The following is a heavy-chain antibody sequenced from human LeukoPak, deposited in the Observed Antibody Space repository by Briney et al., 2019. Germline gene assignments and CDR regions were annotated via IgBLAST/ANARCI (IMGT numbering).Heavy chain of an antibody. V-gene: IGHV4-30-4*08. J-gene: IGHJ4*02. CDR1: GGSISSGGYY. CDR3: ARAPATGRLHFDY. D-gene: IGHD1-1*01. CDR2: IYYSGST. Sequence: SQTLSLTCTVSGGSISSGGYYWSWIRQPPGKGLEWIGYIYYSGSTYYNPSLKSRVTISVDTSKNQFSLKLSSVTAADTAVYYCARAPATGRLHFDYWGQGTLVTVSS.